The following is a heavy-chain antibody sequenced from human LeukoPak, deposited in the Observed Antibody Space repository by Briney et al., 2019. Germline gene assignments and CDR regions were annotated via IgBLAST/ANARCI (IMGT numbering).Heavy chain of an antibody. CDR2: IYYSGST. V-gene: IGHV4-39*07. D-gene: IGHD4-11*01. Sequence: SETLSLTCTVSGGSISSSSYYWGWIRQPPGKGLEWIGSIYYSGSTYYNPSLKSRVTISVDTSRNQFSLKVSSVTAADTAVYYCVREGYSNSFDYWGQGTLVTVSS. CDR1: GGSISSSSYY. CDR3: VREGYSNSFDY. J-gene: IGHJ4*02.